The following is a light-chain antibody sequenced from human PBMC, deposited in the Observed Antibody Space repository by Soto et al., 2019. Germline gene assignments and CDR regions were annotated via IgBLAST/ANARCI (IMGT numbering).Light chain of an antibody. CDR1: ESVSSN. J-gene: IGKJ4*01. CDR3: QQYDYWLSLT. V-gene: IGKV3-15*01. CDR2: GAS. Sequence: EIVLTQSPGTLSLSPGEGATLSCRASESVSSNLAWYQQKPGQAPRLLIYGASTRATGTPARFSGSGSGTEFTLTISSLQSEDFGVYYCQQYDYWLSLTFGGGTKVEI.